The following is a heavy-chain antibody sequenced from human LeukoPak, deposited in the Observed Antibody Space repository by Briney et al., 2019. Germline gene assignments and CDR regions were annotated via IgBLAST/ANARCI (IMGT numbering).Heavy chain of an antibody. D-gene: IGHD2-8*01. Sequence: GGSLRLSCAASGVTVSGSYMSWVRQAPGKGLEWVANINQYGSEKYYVDSVKGRFTISGDNAKSSLYLQMNSLRADDTAVYYCANGDGFDYWGQGTLVTVSS. CDR1: GVTVSGSY. J-gene: IGHJ4*02. CDR2: INQYGSEK. CDR3: ANGDGFDY. V-gene: IGHV3-7*01.